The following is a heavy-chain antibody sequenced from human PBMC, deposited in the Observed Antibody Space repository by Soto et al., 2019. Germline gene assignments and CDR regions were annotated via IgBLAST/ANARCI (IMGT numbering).Heavy chain of an antibody. CDR1: GFTFSSYA. CDR3: AKAGFSSGWSPSYSDY. Sequence: EVQLLESGGGLVQPGRSLRLSCAASGFTFSSYAMNWVRQAPGKGLEWVSAMSGTGGSTYYAESVKGRFTISRDNSKNTLYLQMNSLRVEDTAVFYCAKAGFSSGWSPSYSDYWGQGTLVTVSS. V-gene: IGHV3-23*01. D-gene: IGHD6-19*01. CDR2: MSGTGGST. J-gene: IGHJ4*02.